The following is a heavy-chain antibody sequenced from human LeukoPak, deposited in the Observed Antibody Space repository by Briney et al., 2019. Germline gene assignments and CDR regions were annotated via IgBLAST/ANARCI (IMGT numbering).Heavy chain of an antibody. V-gene: IGHV4-39*02. CDR1: GGSISSSSYY. Sequence: PSETLSLTCTVSGGSISSSSYYWGWIRQPPGKGLEWIGSIFYSGNTYYNVSLKSRVTISVDTSKNHFSLKLSSVTSADTAVYYCARRSSGGGLFDYWGQGTLVTVSS. CDR3: ARRSSGGGLFDY. J-gene: IGHJ4*02. CDR2: IFYSGNT. D-gene: IGHD6-19*01.